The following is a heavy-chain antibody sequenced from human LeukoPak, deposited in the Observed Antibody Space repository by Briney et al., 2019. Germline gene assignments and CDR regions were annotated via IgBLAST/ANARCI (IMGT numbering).Heavy chain of an antibody. CDR2: ISSSSSYI. CDR3: AKDGTDYYVLTYFDY. D-gene: IGHD3-10*02. CDR1: GFTFSSYS. V-gene: IGHV3-21*01. Sequence: GGSLRLSCAASGFTFSSYSMNWVRQAPGKGLEWVSSISSSSSYIYYADSVKGRFTISRDNAKNSLYLQMNSLRAEDTAVYYCAKDGTDYYVLTYFDYWGQGTLVTVSS. J-gene: IGHJ4*02.